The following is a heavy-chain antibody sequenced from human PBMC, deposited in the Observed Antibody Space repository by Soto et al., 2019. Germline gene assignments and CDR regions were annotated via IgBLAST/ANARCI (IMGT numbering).Heavy chain of an antibody. J-gene: IGHJ6*02. CDR1: GVTFRSYG. Sequence: GGSLRLSCAASGVTFRSYGMHWVRQAPGKGLEWLAVISNDGTNKYLADSVKGRLTLSRDNSRNTLSLEINNLRPEDTAVYYCGKDTLDCSGCDCPLYYYYGMDVWGQGTTVTVSS. D-gene: IGHD2-21*02. CDR3: GKDTLDCSGCDCPLYYYYGMDV. CDR2: ISNDGTNK. V-gene: IGHV3-30*18.